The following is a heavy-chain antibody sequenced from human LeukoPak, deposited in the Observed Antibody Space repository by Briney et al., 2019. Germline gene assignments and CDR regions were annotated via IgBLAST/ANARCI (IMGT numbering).Heavy chain of an antibody. Sequence: GRSLRLSCAASGFTFSTHAIHRVRQAPGKGLEWVAVMSYDGNNKYYADSVKGRFTISRDNSKNTLYLEMNNLIIEDTAVYHCARDGDTAIRGVNFDYWGQGTLVTVSS. V-gene: IGHV3-30-3*01. D-gene: IGHD3-10*01. CDR3: ARDGDTAIRGVNFDY. J-gene: IGHJ4*02. CDR1: GFTFSTHA. CDR2: MSYDGNNK.